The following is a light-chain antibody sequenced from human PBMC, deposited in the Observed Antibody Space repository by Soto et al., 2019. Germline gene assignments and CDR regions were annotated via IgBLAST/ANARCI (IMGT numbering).Light chain of an antibody. CDR3: QQRSNWQGAT. CDR1: QSVSSY. CDR2: DAS. Sequence: EIVLTQSPGTLSLSPGERATLSCRASQSVSSYLAWYQQKPGQAPRPLIYDASNRATGIPARFSGSGSGTDFTLTISSLEPEDFAVYYCQQRSNWQGATFGGGTKVDIK. V-gene: IGKV3-11*01. J-gene: IGKJ4*01.